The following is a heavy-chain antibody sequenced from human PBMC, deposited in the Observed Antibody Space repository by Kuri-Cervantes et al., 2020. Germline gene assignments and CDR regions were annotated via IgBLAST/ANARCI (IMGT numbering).Heavy chain of an antibody. V-gene: IGHV1-2*02. CDR2: INPNSGGT. Sequence: ASVKVSCKASRYSFTGYYMHWVRQAPGQGLEWMGWINPNSGGTNYAQKFQGRVTMTRDTSISTAYMEMSRLTSDDTAVYYCARASFYSNYRFDYWGQGTLVTVSS. CDR1: RYSFTGYY. J-gene: IGHJ4*02. D-gene: IGHD4-11*01. CDR3: ARASFYSNYRFDY.